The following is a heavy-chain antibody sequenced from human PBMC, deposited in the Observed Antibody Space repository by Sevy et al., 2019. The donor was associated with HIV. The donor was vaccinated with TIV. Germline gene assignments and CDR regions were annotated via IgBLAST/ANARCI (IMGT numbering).Heavy chain of an antibody. D-gene: IGHD3-22*01. CDR2: IYYSGST. CDR1: GGSISGYY. CDR3: ARFDYHDSSGFDY. V-gene: IGHV4-59*01. Sequence: SETLSLTCTVSGGSISGYYWSWIRQPPGKGLEWIGYIYYSGSTNYNPSLKNRVTVSLDTSKSQFSLKLSSVTAADTAGYYCARFDYHDSSGFDYWGQGTLVTVSS. J-gene: IGHJ4*02.